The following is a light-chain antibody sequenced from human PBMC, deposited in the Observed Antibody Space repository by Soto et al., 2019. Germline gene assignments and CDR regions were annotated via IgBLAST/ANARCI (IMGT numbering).Light chain of an antibody. CDR2: AAS. V-gene: IGKV1-39*01. CDR3: QQGYSFPYT. CDR1: QSISGN. J-gene: IGKJ2*01. Sequence: DIQMTQSPSSLSAYIGDRVTITCRASQSISGNLNWYQQKPGTAPNFLIYAASRLHDGVPSRFSGSGSGTEFTLTISSLQPEDFATYYCQQGYSFPYTFGRGTKLEIK.